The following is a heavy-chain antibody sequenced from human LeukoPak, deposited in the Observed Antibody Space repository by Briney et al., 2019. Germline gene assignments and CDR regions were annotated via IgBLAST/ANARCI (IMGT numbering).Heavy chain of an antibody. CDR2: INHSGST. D-gene: IGHD2-15*01. J-gene: IGHJ4*02. V-gene: IGHV4-34*01. Sequence: SEILSPTCAVYGGSFSGYYWSWIRQPPGKGLEWIGEINHSGSTNYNPSLKSRVTISVDTSKNQFSLKLSSVTAADTAVYYCARGPLRGYCSGGSCYSGLFDYWGQGTLVTVSS. CDR1: GGSFSGYY. CDR3: ARGPLRGYCSGGSCYSGLFDY.